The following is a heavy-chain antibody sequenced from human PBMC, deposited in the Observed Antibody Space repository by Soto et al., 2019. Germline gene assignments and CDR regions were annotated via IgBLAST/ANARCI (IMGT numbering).Heavy chain of an antibody. Sequence: QVQLVESGGGVVQPGRSLRLSCAATGFNFSSYGMHWVRQAPGKVLEWVAVIWYHGRSQFYADSVQGRFTISRDNSKKTLYLHMNSLRAEDTAVYYCARWGRDMDVWGQGTTVTVSS. CDR1: GFNFSSYG. D-gene: IGHD3-16*01. J-gene: IGHJ6*02. CDR2: IWYHGRSQ. CDR3: ARWGRDMDV. V-gene: IGHV3-33*01.